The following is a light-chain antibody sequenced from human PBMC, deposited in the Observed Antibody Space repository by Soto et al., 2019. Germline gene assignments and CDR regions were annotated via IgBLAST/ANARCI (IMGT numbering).Light chain of an antibody. CDR2: DAS. J-gene: IGKJ1*01. Sequence: EIVLTQSPATLSLSPGERATLSCRASQSVSSHLAWYQQKPCQSPRLLIYDASNRATGIPARFSGSGSGTDFTLTISSLEPEDFAFYFCQQRSHWPTFGQGTKVDI. CDR1: QSVSSH. V-gene: IGKV3-11*01. CDR3: QQRSHWPT.